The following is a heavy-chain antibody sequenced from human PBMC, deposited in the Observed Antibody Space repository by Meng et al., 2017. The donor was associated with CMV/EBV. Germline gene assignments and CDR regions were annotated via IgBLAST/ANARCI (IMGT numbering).Heavy chain of an antibody. Sequence: GGSLRLSCAASGFTFSSYEMNWVRQAPGKGLEWVSYISSSGSTIYYADSVKGRFTISRDNAKNSLYLQMNSLRAEDTAVYYCARDWEDIVVVPAAYYYYYGMDVWGRGTTVTVSS. CDR3: ARDWEDIVVVPAAYYYYYGMDV. CDR2: ISSSGSTI. V-gene: IGHV3-48*03. J-gene: IGHJ6*02. CDR1: GFTFSSYE. D-gene: IGHD2-2*01.